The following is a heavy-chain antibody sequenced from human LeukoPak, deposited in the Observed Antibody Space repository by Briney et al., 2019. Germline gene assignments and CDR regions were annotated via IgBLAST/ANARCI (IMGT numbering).Heavy chain of an antibody. V-gene: IGHV3-48*03. CDR1: GFTFSSYE. Sequence: AGGSLRLSCAASGFTFSSYEMNWVRQAPGKGLEWVSYISSSGSTIYYADSVKGRFTISRDNAKNSLYLQMNSLRVEDTAVYYCARTGLGMYSFDQWGQGTLVTVSS. CDR3: ARTGLGMYSFDQ. CDR2: ISSSGSTI. J-gene: IGHJ4*02. D-gene: IGHD3/OR15-3a*01.